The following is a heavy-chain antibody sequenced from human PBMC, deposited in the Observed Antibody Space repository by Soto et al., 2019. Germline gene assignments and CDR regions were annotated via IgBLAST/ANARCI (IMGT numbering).Heavy chain of an antibody. V-gene: IGHV3-30*18. D-gene: IGHD7-27*01. CDR2: ISYDGSNK. Sequence: QVQLVESGGGVVQPGRSLRLSCAASGFTFSSYGMHWVRQAPGKGLEWVAVISYDGSNKYYADSVKGRFTISRDNSKNTLYLQMNSLRAEDTAVYYCANLNWDDAFDIWGQGTMVTVSS. CDR3: ANLNWDDAFDI. J-gene: IGHJ3*02. CDR1: GFTFSSYG.